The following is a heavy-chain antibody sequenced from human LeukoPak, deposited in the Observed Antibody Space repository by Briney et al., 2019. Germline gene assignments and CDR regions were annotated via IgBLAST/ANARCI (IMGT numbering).Heavy chain of an antibody. D-gene: IGHD6-19*01. Sequence: GGSLRLSCAASGFTFSSYAMSWVRQAPGKGLEWVSAISGSGGSTYYADSVKGRFTISRDNSKNTLYLQMNSLRAEDTAVYYSAKDSWLRWLVSDRFGGGYYCDYWGQGTLVTVSS. V-gene: IGHV3-23*01. CDR2: ISGSGGST. J-gene: IGHJ4*02. CDR3: AKDSWLRWLVSDRFGGGYYCDY. CDR1: GFTFSSYA.